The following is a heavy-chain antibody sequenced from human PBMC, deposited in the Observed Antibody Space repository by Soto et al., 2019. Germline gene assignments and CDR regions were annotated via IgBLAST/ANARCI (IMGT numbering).Heavy chain of an antibody. V-gene: IGHV3-48*01. D-gene: IGHD3-22*01. CDR3: ARDQLYYNDISGRPLNAFDV. Sequence: GSLRLSCAGTESTFRTYDIHWVRQAPGKGPQWVSYIGLGSSTKYYADSVEGRFTISRDNAKNSLYLQMNSLRAEDTAVYYCARDQLYYNDISGRPLNAFDVWGQGTMVTVSS. CDR2: IGLGSSTK. J-gene: IGHJ3*01. CDR1: ESTFRTYD.